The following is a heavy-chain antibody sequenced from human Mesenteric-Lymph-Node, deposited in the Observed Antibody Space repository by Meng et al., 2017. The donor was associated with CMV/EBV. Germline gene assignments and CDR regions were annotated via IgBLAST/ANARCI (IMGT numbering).Heavy chain of an antibody. Sequence: TVSGGSISSNSDFWAWIRQPPGRGLEWIGSISYSGSTYYNPSLKSRVTISVDTSKNQFSQRLTSVTALDTAVYYCARLLGMSGSFDYWSHGTLVTVSS. CDR3: ARLLGMSGSFDY. CDR2: ISYSGST. V-gene: IGHV4-39*01. CDR1: GGSISSNSDF. D-gene: IGHD1-20*01. J-gene: IGHJ4*01.